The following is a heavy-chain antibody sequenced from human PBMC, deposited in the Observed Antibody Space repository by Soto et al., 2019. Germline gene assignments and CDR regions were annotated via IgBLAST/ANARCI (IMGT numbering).Heavy chain of an antibody. CDR3: ARDRGYR. D-gene: IGHD5-12*01. CDR1: GFSDSNNY. V-gene: IGHV3-66*01. J-gene: IGHJ3*01. Sequence: QLVESGGGLVQPGGSLRLSCAASGFSDSNNYMKWVRQAPGKGLEWVSLIYSGGSTYYADSVKGRFTISRDNSKNTLFLQMNSLRVEDTAVYYCARDRGYRWGQGTMVTVSS. CDR2: IYSGGST.